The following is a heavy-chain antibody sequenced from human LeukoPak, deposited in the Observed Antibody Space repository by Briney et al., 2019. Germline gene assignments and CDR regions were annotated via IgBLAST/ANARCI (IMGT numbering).Heavy chain of an antibody. Sequence: GGSLRLSCAASGFTFSSYEMNWVRQAPGKGLEWVSYISSSGSTIYYADSVKGRFTISRDNAKNSLYLRMNSLRAEDTAVYYCAREGVVVTQLDYYYGMDVWGQGTTVTVSS. D-gene: IGHD3-22*01. CDR3: AREGVVVTQLDYYYGMDV. CDR1: GFTFSSYE. J-gene: IGHJ6*02. V-gene: IGHV3-48*03. CDR2: ISSSGSTI.